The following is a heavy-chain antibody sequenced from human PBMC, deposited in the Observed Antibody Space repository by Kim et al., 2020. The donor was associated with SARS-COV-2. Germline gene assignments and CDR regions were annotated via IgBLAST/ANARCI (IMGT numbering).Heavy chain of an antibody. CDR2: ISGSGGST. CDR1: GFIFRNYA. V-gene: IGHV3-23*01. Sequence: GGSLRLSCAASGFIFRNYAMTWVRQAPGKGLEWVSIISGSGGSTTYADAVNVSCSISRDKAEYTLNLQLNILRAKATAIYFYSRTVLGTRSFDVLVQG. CDR3: SRTVLGTRSFDV. J-gene: IGHJ3*01. D-gene: IGHD1-1*01.